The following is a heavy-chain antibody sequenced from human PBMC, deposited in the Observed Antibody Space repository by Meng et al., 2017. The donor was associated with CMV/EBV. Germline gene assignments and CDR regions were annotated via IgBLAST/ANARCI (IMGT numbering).Heavy chain of an antibody. Sequence: SGDYFWSWIRQPPGKDLEWIGYIYYSGTTYYNPSLKSRVTISVDTSKNQFSLKLSSVTAADTAVYYCARVVRDDFWSGYYRGGWFDPWGQGTLVTVSS. D-gene: IGHD3-3*01. CDR2: IYYSGTT. V-gene: IGHV4-30-4*08. J-gene: IGHJ5*02. CDR1: SGDYF. CDR3: ARVVRDDFWSGYYRGGWFDP.